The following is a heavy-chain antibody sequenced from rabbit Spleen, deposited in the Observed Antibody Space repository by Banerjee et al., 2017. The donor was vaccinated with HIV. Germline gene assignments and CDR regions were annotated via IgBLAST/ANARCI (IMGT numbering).Heavy chain of an antibody. D-gene: IGHD6-1*01. CDR2: IDAGSSGIT. CDR1: GFSFSSRYY. V-gene: IGHV1S45*01. Sequence: QEQLEESGGDLVKPEGSLTLTCTASGFSFSSRYYMCWVRQAPGKGLEWIACIDAGSSGITYYASWAKGRFTITKTSSTTVTLQMTSLTAADTATYFCARDLYGYNGPNVVNLWGPGTLVTVS. J-gene: IGHJ4*01. CDR3: ARDLYGYNGPNVVNL.